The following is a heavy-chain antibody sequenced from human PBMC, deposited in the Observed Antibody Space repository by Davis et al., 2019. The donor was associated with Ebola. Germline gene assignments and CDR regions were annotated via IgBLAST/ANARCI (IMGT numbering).Heavy chain of an antibody. J-gene: IGHJ1*01. D-gene: IGHD4-17*01. V-gene: IGHV4-31*03. CDR3: ARGGYGDYEYFQE. Sequence: MPSETLSLTCTVSGGSISSGGYYWSWIRQHPGKGLEWIGYIYYSGSTYYNPSLKSRVTISVDMSKNQFSLKLSSVTAADTAVYYCARGGYGDYEYFQEWGQGTLVTVSS. CDR1: GGSISSGGYY. CDR2: IYYSGST.